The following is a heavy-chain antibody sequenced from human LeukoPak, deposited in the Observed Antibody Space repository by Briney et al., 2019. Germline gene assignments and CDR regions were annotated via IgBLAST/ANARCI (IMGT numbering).Heavy chain of an antibody. J-gene: IGHJ6*02. CDR1: GFTFSSCE. Sequence: GGSLRLSCAASGFTFSSCEMNWVGQAPGKGLEWVSYISSSGSTIYYADSVKGRFTISRDNAKNSLYLQMNSLRAEDTAVYYCARDLLGYYYDSSGYYWENYYYGMDVWGQGTTVTVSS. CDR2: ISSSGSTI. CDR3: ARDLLGYYYDSSGYYWENYYYGMDV. D-gene: IGHD3-22*01. V-gene: IGHV3-48*03.